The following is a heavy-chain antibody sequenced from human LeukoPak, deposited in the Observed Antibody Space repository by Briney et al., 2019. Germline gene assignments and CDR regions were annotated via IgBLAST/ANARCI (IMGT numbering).Heavy chain of an antibody. J-gene: IGHJ4*02. CDR2: IYYTGST. CDR3: ARANDYGNNALGY. Sequence: PSETLSLTCTVSGGSSNSGDYFWAWIRQPPEKGLEWIGYIYYTGSTYYNPSLKSRVTISVDTSKNHFSLKLSSVTAADTAVYYCARANDYGNNALGYWGQGTLVTVSS. D-gene: IGHD2-8*01. CDR1: GGSSNSGDYF. V-gene: IGHV4-30-4*01.